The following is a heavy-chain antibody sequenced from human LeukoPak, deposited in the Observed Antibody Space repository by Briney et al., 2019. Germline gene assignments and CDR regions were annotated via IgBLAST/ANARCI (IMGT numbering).Heavy chain of an antibody. CDR2: VEHDGSRT. D-gene: IGHD4-17*01. V-gene: IGHV3-74*01. CDR3: ATDLG. CDR1: GFTFTSYW. J-gene: IGHJ4*02. Sequence: GGSLRLSSAASGFTFTSYWMHWVRQPPGKGLVWVSRVEHDGSRTAYADSVTGRFTISRDNARNMVYLQMNSLRAEDTAVYYCATDLGWGQGTLVTVSS.